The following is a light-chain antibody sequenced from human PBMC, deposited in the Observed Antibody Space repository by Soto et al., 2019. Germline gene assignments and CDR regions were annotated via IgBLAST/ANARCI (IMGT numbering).Light chain of an antibody. Sequence: DIQMTQSPSSLSASVGDRVTISCRASQSISSYLNWDQQKPGKAPKLLIYAASTLQSGVPSRFSGSGSGTDFTLTISSLQPEDFATYYCQQINSYPITFGQGKRLEI. CDR1: QSISSY. CDR2: AAS. V-gene: IGKV1-39*01. CDR3: QQINSYPIT. J-gene: IGKJ5*01.